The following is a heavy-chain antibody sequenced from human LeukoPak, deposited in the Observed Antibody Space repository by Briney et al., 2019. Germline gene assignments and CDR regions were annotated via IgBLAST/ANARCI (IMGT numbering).Heavy chain of an antibody. CDR2: ISSSSSYI. D-gene: IGHD6-6*01. V-gene: IGHV3-21*01. J-gene: IGHJ4*02. Sequence: PGGSLRLSCAASGFTFTDFYMNWVRQAPGKGLEWVSSISSSSSYIYYADSVRGRFTISRDNAKNSLYLQMNSLRAEDTAVYYCAREHSSSSLDYWGQGTLVTVSS. CDR3: AREHSSSSLDY. CDR1: GFTFTDFY.